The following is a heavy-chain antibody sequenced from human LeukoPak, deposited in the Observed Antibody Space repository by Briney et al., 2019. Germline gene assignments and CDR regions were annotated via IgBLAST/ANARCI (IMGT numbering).Heavy chain of an antibody. V-gene: IGHV4-30-4*01. Sequence: SQTLSLTSTLPGGSLFAGNYCPRSVRQPPGTCLGSLWYVYYSVGTYYNPPLKTRVPISVDTSKNHFSLKLSSLTAADTAVYYCARTFLSGSYSSSWFDPWGQGTLVTVSS. J-gene: IGHJ5*02. CDR1: GGSLFAGNYC. CDR3: ARTFLSGSYSSSWFDP. CDR2: VYYSVGT. D-gene: IGHD1-26*01.